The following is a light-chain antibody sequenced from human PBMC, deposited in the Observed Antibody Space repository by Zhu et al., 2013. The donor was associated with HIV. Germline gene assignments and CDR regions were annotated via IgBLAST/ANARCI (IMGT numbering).Light chain of an antibody. J-gene: IGKJ2*01. CDR1: QSLLHSNGYHY. V-gene: IGKV2-28*01. Sequence: DVVLTQSPLSLPVTPGEPASISCRSSQSLLHSNGYHYVDWYLQRPGQSPQLLIYLGSNQVPGVPDRFSGSGSGTHFTLKINRVEAEDVGVYYCMQALQTPYTFGQGTKLEIK. CDR3: MQALQTPYT. CDR2: LGS.